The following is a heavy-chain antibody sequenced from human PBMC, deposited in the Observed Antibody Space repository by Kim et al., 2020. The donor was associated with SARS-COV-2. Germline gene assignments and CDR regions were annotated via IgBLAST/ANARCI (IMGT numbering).Heavy chain of an antibody. CDR2: ISSSDTNT. V-gene: IGHV3-23*01. CDR1: GFTFSNFA. J-gene: IGHJ4*02. D-gene: IGHD2-8*01. CDR3: AKDIMGDY. Sequence: GGSLRLSCAASGFTFSNFAMSWVRQAPGKGLEWVSTISSSDTNTYYADSVKGRFTISRNNSQSTLSLQMNGLRAEDTAVYYCAKDIMGDYWGQGTLVTVSS.